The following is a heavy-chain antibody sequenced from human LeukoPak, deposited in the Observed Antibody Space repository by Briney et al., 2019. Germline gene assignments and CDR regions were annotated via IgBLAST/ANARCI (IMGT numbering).Heavy chain of an antibody. CDR2: ISTSSSYI. Sequence: PGGSLRLSCAASGITLGSYSMNCVRQAPGKGLEWVSSISTSSSYIYYADSVKGRFTISRDNAKNSLFLQMNSLRAEDTAVYYCARRYGDYVGSFEYWGQGTQVTVSS. D-gene: IGHD4-17*01. J-gene: IGHJ4*02. V-gene: IGHV3-21*01. CDR3: ARRYGDYVGSFEY. CDR1: GITLGSYS.